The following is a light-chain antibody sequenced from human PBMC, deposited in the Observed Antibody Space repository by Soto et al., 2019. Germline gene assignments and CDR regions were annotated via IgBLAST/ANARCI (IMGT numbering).Light chain of an antibody. CDR1: QSVSSSY. CDR2: GAS. CDR3: QQYGSSRT. Sequence: EIVLTQSPGTLSLSPGERATLSCRASQSVSSSYLAWYQQKPGQAPRLLIYGASSRATGIPDRFSGSGSGPAFTLTISRLEPEDFAVYYCQQYGSSRTFGQGTKVEIK. J-gene: IGKJ1*01. V-gene: IGKV3-20*01.